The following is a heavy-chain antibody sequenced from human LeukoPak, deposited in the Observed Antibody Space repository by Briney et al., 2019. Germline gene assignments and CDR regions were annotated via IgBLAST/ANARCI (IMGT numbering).Heavy chain of an antibody. V-gene: IGHV4-39*07. Sequence: SETLSLTCTVSGDSISSSSYYWGWIRQPPGKGLEWIGTIYYNGDTSYYSSLKSRVTISVDTSKNQFSLKLSSVTAADTAVYYCARSPGQWLVDFDYWGQGTLVTVSS. J-gene: IGHJ4*02. CDR2: IYYNGDT. CDR3: ARSPGQWLVDFDY. D-gene: IGHD6-19*01. CDR1: GDSISSSSYY.